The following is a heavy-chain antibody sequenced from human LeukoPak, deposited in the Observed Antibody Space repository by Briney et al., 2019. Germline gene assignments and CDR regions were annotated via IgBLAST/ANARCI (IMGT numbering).Heavy chain of an antibody. J-gene: IGHJ3*02. CDR2: IYPGDPDT. CDR1: GYSFTSYW. Sequence: GESLKISCKGSGYSFTSYWIGWVRQMPGKGLEWMGIIYPGDPDTRYSPSFQGQVTISADKSISTAYLQWSSLKASDTAMYYCARPNCGGDCYPVNDAFDIWGQGTMVTVSS. D-gene: IGHD2-21*02. CDR3: ARPNCGGDCYPVNDAFDI. V-gene: IGHV5-51*01.